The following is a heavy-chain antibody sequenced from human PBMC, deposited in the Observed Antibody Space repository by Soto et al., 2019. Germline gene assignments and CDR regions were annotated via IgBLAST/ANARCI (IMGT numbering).Heavy chain of an antibody. D-gene: IGHD2-15*01. Sequence: ASVKVSCKASGYTFTSYGISWVRQAPGQGLEWMGWISAYNGNTNYAQKLQGRVTMTTDTSTSTAYMELRSLRSDDTAVYYCAVVIVVVVAATSLTYFDYGGKGPLVTVPS. J-gene: IGHJ4*02. CDR2: ISAYNGNT. CDR1: GYTFTSYG. CDR3: AVVIVVVVAATSLTYFDY. V-gene: IGHV1-18*04.